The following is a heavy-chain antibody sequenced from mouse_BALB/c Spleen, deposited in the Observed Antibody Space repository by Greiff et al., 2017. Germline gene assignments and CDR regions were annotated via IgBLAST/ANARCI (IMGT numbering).Heavy chain of an antibody. Sequence: VQLQQSGAELVRPGASVKLSCKASGYTFTSYWINWVKQRPGQGLEWIGNIYPSDSYTNYNQKFKDKATLTVDKSSSTAYMQLSSPTSEDSAVYYCTRATTVPYYFDYWGQGTTLTVSS. CDR1: GYTFTSYW. D-gene: IGHD1-1*01. V-gene: IGHV1-69*02. J-gene: IGHJ2*01. CDR2: IYPSDSYT. CDR3: TRATTVPYYFDY.